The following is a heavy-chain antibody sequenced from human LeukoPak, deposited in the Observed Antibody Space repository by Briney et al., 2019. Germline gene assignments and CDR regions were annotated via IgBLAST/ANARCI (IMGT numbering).Heavy chain of an antibody. CDR3: ARGSGGILEYYFDY. D-gene: IGHD6-19*01. V-gene: IGHV4-34*01. CDR1: GGSFSGYY. J-gene: IGHJ4*02. CDR2: INHSGST. Sequence: SETLSLTCAVYGGSFSGYYWSWIRQPPGKGLEWIGEINHSGSTNYNPSLKSRVTISVDASKNQFSLKLSSVTAADTAVYYCARGSGGILEYYFDYWGQGTLVTVSS.